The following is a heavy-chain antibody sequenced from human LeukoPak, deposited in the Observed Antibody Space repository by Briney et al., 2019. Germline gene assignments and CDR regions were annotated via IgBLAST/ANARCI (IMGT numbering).Heavy chain of an antibody. CDR3: AKDLRSWVLYYFDY. V-gene: IGHV3-30*18. CDR2: ISYDGSNK. D-gene: IGHD6-13*01. Sequence: QPGGSLRLSCAASGFTFSSYGMHWVRQAPGKGLEWVAVISYDGSNKYYADSVKGRFTISRDNSKNTLYLQMNSLRAEDTAVYYCAKDLRSWVLYYFDYWGQGTLVTVSS. CDR1: GFTFSSYG. J-gene: IGHJ4*02.